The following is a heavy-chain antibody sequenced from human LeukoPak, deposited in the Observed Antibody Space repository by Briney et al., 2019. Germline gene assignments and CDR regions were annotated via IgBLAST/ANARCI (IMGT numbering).Heavy chain of an antibody. D-gene: IGHD4-17*01. CDR3: ARDGVLPSTVTTFDY. V-gene: IGHV3-7*01. CDR1: GFTFSSYW. Sequence: GGSLRLSCAASGFTFSSYWMSWVRQAPGKGLEWVANINQDGSEKYYVDSVKGRFTISRDNAKNSLYLQMNSLRAEDTAVYYCARDGVLPSTVTTFDYWGQGTLVTVSS. CDR2: INQDGSEK. J-gene: IGHJ4*02.